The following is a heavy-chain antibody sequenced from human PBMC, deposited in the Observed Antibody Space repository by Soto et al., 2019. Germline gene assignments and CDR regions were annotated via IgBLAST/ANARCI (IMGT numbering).Heavy chain of an antibody. V-gene: IGHV1-3*01. D-gene: IGHD3-22*01. CDR2: INAGNGNT. J-gene: IGHJ5*02. CDR1: GYTFTSYA. CDR3: ARSWYYYDSSGYYGRFDP. Sequence: GASVKVSCKASGYTFTSYAMHWVRQAPGQRLEWMGWINAGNGNTKYSQKFQGRVTITRDTSASTAYMELSSLRSEDTAVYYCARSWYYYDSSGYYGRFDPWRQGTLVTVSS.